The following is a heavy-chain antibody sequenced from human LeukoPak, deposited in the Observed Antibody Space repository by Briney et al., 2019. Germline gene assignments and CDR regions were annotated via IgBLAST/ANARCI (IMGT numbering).Heavy chain of an antibody. CDR2: INPSTGGT. CDR1: GYTFTAYY. CDR3: ARDYSANDEHYYYYAMDV. Sequence: ASVTVSCKTSGYTFTAYYMYWVRQAPGQGLEWMGRINPSTGGTIYAQKFQGRVTMTRDTSITTAYMELSRLRSDDTAIYYCARDYSANDEHYYYYAMDVWGQGTTVTVSS. J-gene: IGHJ6*02. D-gene: IGHD5-12*01. V-gene: IGHV1-2*06.